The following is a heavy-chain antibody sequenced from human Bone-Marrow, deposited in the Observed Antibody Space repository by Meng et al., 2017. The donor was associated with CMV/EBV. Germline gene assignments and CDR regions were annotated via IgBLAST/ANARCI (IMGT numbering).Heavy chain of an antibody. D-gene: IGHD3-22*01. J-gene: IGHJ4*02. Sequence: AAWNWIRQAPSRGLEWLGRTYYRSKWYNDYAVSVKSRITINPDTSKNQFSLQLNSVTPEDTAVYYCARGGNYYDSSGYYHGGIFDYWGQGTLVTVSS. CDR2: TYYRSKWYN. CDR3: ARGGNYYDSSGYYHGGIFDY. CDR1: AA. V-gene: IGHV6-1*01.